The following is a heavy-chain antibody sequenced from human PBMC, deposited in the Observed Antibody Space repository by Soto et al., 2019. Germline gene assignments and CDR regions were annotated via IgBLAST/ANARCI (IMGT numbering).Heavy chain of an antibody. D-gene: IGHD3-3*01. CDR2: ISYDGSNK. CDR3: AKRAGYYDFWSDFPDY. Sequence: GGSLRLSCAASGFTFSSYGMHWVRQAPGKGLEWVAVISYDGSNKYYADSVKGRFTISRDNSKNTLYLQMNSLRAEDTAVYYCAKRAGYYDFWSDFPDYWGQGTLVTVSS. V-gene: IGHV3-30*18. J-gene: IGHJ4*02. CDR1: GFTFSSYG.